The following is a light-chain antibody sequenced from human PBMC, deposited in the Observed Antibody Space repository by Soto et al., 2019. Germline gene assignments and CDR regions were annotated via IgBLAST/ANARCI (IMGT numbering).Light chain of an antibody. V-gene: IGKV1-39*01. Sequence: DIQMTQSPSSLSASVGDRVTITCRASQTISIFLNWYQHKPGKPPTLLIYTASSLQSGVPSRFSGSGSGTDFTLTISCLQSEDFATYYCQQYYSYPRTFGQGTKVDIK. CDR3: QQYYSYPRT. CDR2: TAS. CDR1: QTISIF. J-gene: IGKJ1*01.